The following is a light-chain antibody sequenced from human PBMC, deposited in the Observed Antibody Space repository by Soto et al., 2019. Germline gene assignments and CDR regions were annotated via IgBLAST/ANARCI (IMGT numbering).Light chain of an antibody. Sequence: SVLTQPRSVSGSPGQSVTISCTGTSSDVGGYDYVSWYQQHPGKAPKLMISDVTKRPSGVPDRFSGSKSGNTASLTISGLQAEDEADYYCCSYAGYYTHYVFGTGTKVTAL. CDR2: DVT. CDR3: CSYAGYYTHYV. J-gene: IGLJ1*01. V-gene: IGLV2-11*01. CDR1: SSDVGGYDY.